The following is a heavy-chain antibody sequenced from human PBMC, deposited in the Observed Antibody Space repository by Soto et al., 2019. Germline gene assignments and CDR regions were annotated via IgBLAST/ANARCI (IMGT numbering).Heavy chain of an antibody. D-gene: IGHD3-3*01. CDR3: ARSHPYYDFWSGYYFDY. J-gene: IGHJ4*02. V-gene: IGHV1-69*01. Sequence: QVQLVQSGAEVKKPGSSVKVSCRASGGTFSSYAISWVRQAPGQGLEWMGGIIPIFGTANYPQKFQGRVTITADESTSTAYMELSSLRSEDTAVYYCARSHPYYDFWSGYYFDYWGQGTLVTASS. CDR2: IIPIFGTA. CDR1: GGTFSSYA.